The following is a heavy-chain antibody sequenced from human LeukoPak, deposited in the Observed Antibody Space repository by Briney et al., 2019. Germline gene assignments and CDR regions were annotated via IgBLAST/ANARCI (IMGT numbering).Heavy chain of an antibody. CDR3: ARRRDIAVVPAAIDWFDP. V-gene: IGHV4-34*01. CDR2: INHSGST. D-gene: IGHD2-2*01. CDR1: GGSFSGYY. Sequence: SETLSLTCAVHGGSFSGYYRSWIRQPPGKGLEWIGEINHSGSTNYNPSLKSRVTISVDTSKNQFSLKLSSVTAADTAVYYCARRRDIAVVPAAIDWFDPWGQGTLVTVSS. J-gene: IGHJ5*02.